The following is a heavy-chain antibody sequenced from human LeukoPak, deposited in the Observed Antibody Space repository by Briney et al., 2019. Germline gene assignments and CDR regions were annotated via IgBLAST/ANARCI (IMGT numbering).Heavy chain of an antibody. D-gene: IGHD3-22*01. CDR1: GFTFSSYS. CDR3: AREGPKEGYDSSGYLPLGAFDI. J-gene: IGHJ3*02. CDR2: ISSSSSTI. V-gene: IGHV3-48*04. Sequence: PGGSLRLSCAASGFTFSSYSMNWVRQAPGKGLEWVSYISSSSSTIYYADSVKGRFTISRDNAKNSLYLQMNSLRAEDTAVYYCAREGPKEGYDSSGYLPLGAFDIWGQGTMVTVSS.